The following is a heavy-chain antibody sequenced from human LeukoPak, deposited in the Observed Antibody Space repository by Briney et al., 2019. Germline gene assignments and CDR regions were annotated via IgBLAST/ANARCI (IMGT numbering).Heavy chain of an antibody. Sequence: ASVKVSCKASGYTFTSYYMYWVRQAPGQGLEWMGIINPNRGSTSYAPKFQGRVTMTRDMSTSTVYMELSSLRSEDTAVYYCATGGHVRVYDSSAYYGHYWGQGTLVTVSS. CDR3: ATGGHVRVYDSSAYYGHY. V-gene: IGHV1-46*01. CDR1: GYTFTSYY. D-gene: IGHD3-22*01. CDR2: INPNRGST. J-gene: IGHJ4*02.